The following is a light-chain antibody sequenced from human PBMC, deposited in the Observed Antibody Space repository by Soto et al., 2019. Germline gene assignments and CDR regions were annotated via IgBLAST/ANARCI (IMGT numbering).Light chain of an antibody. J-gene: IGKJ1*01. CDR3: QQYGSSRT. V-gene: IGKV3-20*01. Sequence: EIVLTQSPGTLSLSPGERATLCCRASQSVSSSYLAWYQQKPGQAPRLLIYGASSRATGIQDRFSGSGSGTDFTLTISRLEPEDFAVYYCQQYGSSRTFGQGTKVDIK. CDR2: GAS. CDR1: QSVSSSY.